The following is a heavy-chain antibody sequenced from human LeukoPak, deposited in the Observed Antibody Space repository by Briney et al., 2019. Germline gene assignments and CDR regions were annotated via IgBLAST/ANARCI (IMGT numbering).Heavy chain of an antibody. CDR3: VKDQWQGYFDWSQSYSGAFDI. CDR1: GFTFSSYA. J-gene: IGHJ3*02. CDR2: ISGSGGST. D-gene: IGHD3-9*01. Sequence: QAGGSPRLSCAASGFTFSSYAMSWVRQAPGKGLEWVSAISGSGGSTYYADSVKGRFTISRDNSKNTLYLQMNSLRAEDTAVYYCVKDQWQGYFDWSQSYSGAFDIWGQGTMVTVSS. V-gene: IGHV3-23*01.